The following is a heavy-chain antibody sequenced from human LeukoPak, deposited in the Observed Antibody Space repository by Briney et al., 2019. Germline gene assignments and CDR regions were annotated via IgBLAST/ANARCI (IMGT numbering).Heavy chain of an antibody. V-gene: IGHV4-39*07. Sequence: SETLSLTCTVSGGSISSSSYYWGWIRQPPGKGLEWIGSIYYSGSTYYNPSLKSRVTISVDTSKNQFSLKLSSVTAADTAVYYCAGVQSGYHDYWGQGTLVTVSS. D-gene: IGHD3-3*01. CDR1: GGSISSSSYY. CDR2: IYYSGST. J-gene: IGHJ4*02. CDR3: AGVQSGYHDY.